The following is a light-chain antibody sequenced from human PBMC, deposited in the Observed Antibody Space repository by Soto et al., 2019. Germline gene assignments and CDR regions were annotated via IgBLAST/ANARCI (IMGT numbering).Light chain of an antibody. CDR2: DAS. J-gene: IGKJ1*01. CDR1: RSVSSY. CDR3: QQYGVSPRT. Sequence: PGESATLSCRASRSVSSYLAWYQQKPGQAPRLLIYDASNRPTDIPDRFSGSGSGTEFTLNINRLEPEDFAVYYCQQYGVSPRTFGQGTKVDIK. V-gene: IGKV3-20*01.